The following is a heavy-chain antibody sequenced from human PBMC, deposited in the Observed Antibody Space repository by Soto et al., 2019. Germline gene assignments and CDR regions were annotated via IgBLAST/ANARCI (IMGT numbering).Heavy chain of an antibody. CDR3: ARGPLKLRRDGYNYIDY. D-gene: IGHD5-12*01. CDR2: INHSGST. V-gene: IGHV4-34*01. Sequence: TRSLTCAFYGGSFSGYYWSRIRQPPWKWLEWIGEINHSGSTNYNPSLKSRVTISVDTSKNQFSLKLSSVTAADTAVYYCARGPLKLRRDGYNYIDYWGQGTLVTVSS. J-gene: IGHJ4*02. CDR1: GGSFSGYY.